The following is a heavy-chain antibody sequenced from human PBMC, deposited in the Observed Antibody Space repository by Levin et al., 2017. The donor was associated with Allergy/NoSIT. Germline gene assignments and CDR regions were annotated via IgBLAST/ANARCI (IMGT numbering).Heavy chain of an antibody. CDR3: ATTRFQPGGFLFDR. Sequence: SETLSLTCTVSGGSVSSGSYYWSWIRQPPGKGLEWIGYIYYSGSTNYNPSLKSRVTISVDTSKNQFSLKLSSVTAADTAVYYCATTRFQPGGFLFDRWGRGTLVTVSS. J-gene: IGHJ2*01. D-gene: IGHD3-16*01. CDR1: GGSVSSGSYY. CDR2: IYYSGST. V-gene: IGHV4-61*01.